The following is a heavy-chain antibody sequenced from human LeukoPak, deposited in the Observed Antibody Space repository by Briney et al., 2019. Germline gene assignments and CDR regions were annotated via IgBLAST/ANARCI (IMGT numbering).Heavy chain of an antibody. J-gene: IGHJ3*02. D-gene: IGHD2-15*01. CDR3: ARQYCSGGSCYSPGRRAFDI. CDR2: INHSGST. Sequence: SETLSLTCTVSGGSINNYHWSWIRQPPGKGLEWIGEINHSGSTNYNPSLKSRVTISVDTSKNQFSLKLSSVTAADTAVYYCARQYCSGGSCYSPGRRAFDIWGQGTMVTVSS. CDR1: GGSINNYH. V-gene: IGHV4-34*01.